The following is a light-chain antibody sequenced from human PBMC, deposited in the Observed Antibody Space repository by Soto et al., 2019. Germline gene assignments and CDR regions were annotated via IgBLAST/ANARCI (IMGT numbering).Light chain of an antibody. CDR3: QHYGSSRNT. CDR1: ESVSSSH. V-gene: IGKV3-20*01. Sequence: EIVLTQSPGPLSLSPGERATLSCRASESVSSSHLAWYQQKPGQAPRLLIYGASSRATGIPDRFSGSGSGTDFTLTISRLEPEDFAVYYCQHYGSSRNTFGQGTRLESK. J-gene: IGKJ5*01. CDR2: GAS.